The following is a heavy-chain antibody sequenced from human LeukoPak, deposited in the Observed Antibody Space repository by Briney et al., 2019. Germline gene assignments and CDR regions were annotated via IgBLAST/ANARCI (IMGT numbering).Heavy chain of an antibody. Sequence: EASVKVSCKASGYNFLNYGISWVRQAPGQRLEWMGWISTHNGNTKYAQKLQGRVTMTTDTSTSTVYMELRSLTYDDTAVYYCARGGGRGWVDYWGQGTLVTVSS. CDR3: ARGGGRGWVDY. CDR2: ISTHNGNT. CDR1: GYNFLNYG. J-gene: IGHJ4*02. V-gene: IGHV1-18*01. D-gene: IGHD6-19*01.